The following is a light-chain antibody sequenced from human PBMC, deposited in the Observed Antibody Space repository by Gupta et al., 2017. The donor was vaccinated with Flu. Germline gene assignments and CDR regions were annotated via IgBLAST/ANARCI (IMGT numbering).Light chain of an antibody. Sequence: SYLLTHPPSVSVAPGQTASIPCEGNNIGRKSVHWYQQKPGQAPVLVVYDDSDRPSGIPERFSGSNSVNTATLTIGRVEAGDEADYFCQVWDSYSDHWVFGGGTKVT. V-gene: IGLV3-21*02. CDR2: DDS. CDR1: NIGRKS. CDR3: QVWDSYSDHWV. J-gene: IGLJ3*02.